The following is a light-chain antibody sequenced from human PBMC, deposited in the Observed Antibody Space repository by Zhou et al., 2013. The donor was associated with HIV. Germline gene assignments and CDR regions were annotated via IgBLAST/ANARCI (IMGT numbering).Light chain of an antibody. V-gene: IGKV3-15*01. J-gene: IGKJ2*01. CDR2: DAS. Sequence: IVLTQSPVTLSLSPGERATLSCRASQSVDTYLAWYQQRPGQPPRLLIYDASTRATGVPVRFSGSGSGTEFTLIISSLQSEDFAVYYCQQYNDWPYTFGQGTKVDIK. CDR1: QSVDTY. CDR3: QQYNDWPYT.